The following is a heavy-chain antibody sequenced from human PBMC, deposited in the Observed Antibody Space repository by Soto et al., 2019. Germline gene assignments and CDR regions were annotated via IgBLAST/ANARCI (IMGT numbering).Heavy chain of an antibody. D-gene: IGHD1-26*01. CDR1: ACIFTTYV. CDR3: AKGLLAPVGNTLPRDAFNI. Sequence: PXGALRLSCAASACIFTTYVMHWVRQALGKGLEWVAGISHDGSYKYYGDAVKGRFTISRDTSKNAVYLEMNSLRPEDTDVYYCAKGLLAPVGNTLPRDAFNIWGQGTMVTVSS. CDR2: ISHDGSYK. V-gene: IGHV3-30*18. J-gene: IGHJ3*02.